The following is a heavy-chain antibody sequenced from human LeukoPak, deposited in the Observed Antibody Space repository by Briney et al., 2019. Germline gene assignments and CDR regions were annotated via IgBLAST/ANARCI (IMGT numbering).Heavy chain of an antibody. Sequence: PSGTLSLTCAVYGGSLSGYYWSWIRQPPGKGLEWIGEINHSGSTNYNPSLKSRVTISVDTSKKQFSLKLSSVTAADTAVYYCAREHRSSKYFDSWGQGALMIVSS. CDR2: INHSGST. J-gene: IGHJ4*02. D-gene: IGHD6-6*01. CDR1: GGSLSGYY. CDR3: AREHRSSKYFDS. V-gene: IGHV4-34*01.